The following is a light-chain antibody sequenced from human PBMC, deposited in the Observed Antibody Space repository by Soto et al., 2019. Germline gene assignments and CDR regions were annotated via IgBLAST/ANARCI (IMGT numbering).Light chain of an antibody. CDR3: QQLNTLPFT. CDR2: EAS. V-gene: IGKV1-9*01. J-gene: IGKJ5*01. Sequence: DLQLTQSPALLSAYVGDRVTITCRASHDISTYLAWYQQKPGKAPKLMIYEASTLQSGVPSRSSGGGSGTEFTLTIIGLLPEDFATNHCQQLNTLPFTFGQGTRLDTK. CDR1: HDISTY.